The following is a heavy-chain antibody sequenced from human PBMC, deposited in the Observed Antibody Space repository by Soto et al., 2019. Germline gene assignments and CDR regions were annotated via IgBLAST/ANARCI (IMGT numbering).Heavy chain of an antibody. CDR2: ISSSSSYI. CDR3: AKPPPSYCSGGSCQVDY. J-gene: IGHJ4*02. D-gene: IGHD2-15*01. CDR1: GFTFSSHS. V-gene: IGHV3-21*01. Sequence: GGSLRLSCVASGFTFSSHSMNWVRQAPGKGLEWVSSISSSSSYIYYADSVKGRFTISRDNAKNSLYLQMNSLRAEDTAVYYCAKPPPSYCSGGSCQVDYWGQGTLVTVSS.